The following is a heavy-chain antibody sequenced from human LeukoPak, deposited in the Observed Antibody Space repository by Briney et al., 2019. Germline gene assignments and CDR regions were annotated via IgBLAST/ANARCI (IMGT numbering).Heavy chain of an antibody. CDR3: ARAGRFTMVRGGGLPDYFDY. D-gene: IGHD3-10*01. V-gene: IGHV1-18*01. J-gene: IGHJ4*02. CDR1: GYTFTSYG. CDR2: ISAYNGNT. Sequence: GASVKVSCKASGYTFTSYGISWVRQAPGQGLEWMRWISAYNGNTNYAQKLQGRVTMTTDTSTSTAYMELRSLRSEDTAVYYCARAGRFTMVRGGGLPDYFDYWGQGTLVTVSS.